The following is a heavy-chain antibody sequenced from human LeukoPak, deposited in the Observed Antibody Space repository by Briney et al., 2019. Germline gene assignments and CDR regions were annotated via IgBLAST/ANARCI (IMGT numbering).Heavy chain of an antibody. V-gene: IGHV3-7*03. CDR2: IKQDGSEK. J-gene: IGHJ6*02. CDR1: GFTFSSYA. CDR3: AKELGYSSSWYYYYGMDV. Sequence: GGSLRLSCAASGFTFSSYAMSWVRQAPGKGLEWVANIKQDGSEKYYVDSVKGRFTISRDNAKNSLYLQMNSLRAEDTAVYYCAKELGYSSSWYYYYGMDVWGQGTTVTVSS. D-gene: IGHD6-13*01.